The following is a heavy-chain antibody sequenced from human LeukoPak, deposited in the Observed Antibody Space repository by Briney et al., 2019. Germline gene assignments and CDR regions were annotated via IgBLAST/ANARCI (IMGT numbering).Heavy chain of an antibody. J-gene: IGHJ6*03. CDR3: ARDLFWNDEAYYYYYMDV. CDR2: INLNSGGT. V-gene: IGHV1-2*02. CDR1: GYTFTGYY. Sequence: GASVKVSCKASGYTFTGYYMHWVRQAPGQGLEWMGWINLNSGGTNYAQKFQGRVTMTRDTSISTAYMELSRLRSDDTAVYYCARDLFWNDEAYYYYYMDVWGKGTTVTVSS. D-gene: IGHD1-1*01.